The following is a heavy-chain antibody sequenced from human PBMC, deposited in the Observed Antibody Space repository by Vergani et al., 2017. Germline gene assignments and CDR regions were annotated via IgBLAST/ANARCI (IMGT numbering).Heavy chain of an antibody. V-gene: IGHV3-30*02. J-gene: IGHJ6*02. CDR3: ATYPAPYSSSWYYYYYGMDV. CDR1: GFTFSSYG. CDR2: IRYDGSNK. Sequence: QVQLVESGGGVVQPWGSLRLSCAASGFTFSSYGMHWVRQAPGKGLEWVAFIRYDGSNKYYADSVKGRFTISRDNSKNTLYLQMNSLRAEDTAVYYCATYPAPYSSSWYYYYYGMDVWGQGTTVTVSS. D-gene: IGHD6-13*01.